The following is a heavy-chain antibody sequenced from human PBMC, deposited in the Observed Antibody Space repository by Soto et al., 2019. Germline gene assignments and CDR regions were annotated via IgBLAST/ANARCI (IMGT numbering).Heavy chain of an antibody. CDR3: ARDGALYSGSYYLPLYPGAPFDY. CDR1: GYTFTSYA. Sequence: ASVKVSCKASGYTFTSYAMHWVRQAPGQRLEWMGWINAGNGNTKYSQKFQGRVTITRDTSASTAYMELSSLRSDDTAVYYCARDGALYSGSYYLPLYPGAPFDYWGQGTLVTVSS. V-gene: IGHV1-3*01. J-gene: IGHJ4*02. D-gene: IGHD1-26*01. CDR2: INAGNGNT.